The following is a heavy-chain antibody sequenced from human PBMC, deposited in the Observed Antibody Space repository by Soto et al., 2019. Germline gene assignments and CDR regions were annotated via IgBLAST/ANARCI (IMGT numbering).Heavy chain of an antibody. CDR3: ARFYKRNKYADRFDP. CDR2: IGTAGDT. Sequence: GGSLRLSCAASGFTFSSYDMHWVRQATGKGLEWVSAIGTAGDTYYPGSVKGRFTISRENAKNSLYLQMNSLRAGDTAVYYCARFYKRNKYADRFDPCGRGYMVTVSS. J-gene: IGHJ5*02. D-gene: IGHD1-20*01. CDR1: GFTFSSYD. V-gene: IGHV3-13*04.